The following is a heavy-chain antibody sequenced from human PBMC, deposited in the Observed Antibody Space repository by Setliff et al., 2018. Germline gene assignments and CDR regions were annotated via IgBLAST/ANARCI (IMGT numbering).Heavy chain of an antibody. D-gene: IGHD6-13*01. CDR3: ARDPLAASGTIYYGLDV. Sequence: LSLTCSVSGASITTYYWHWIRQPPGKGLEWIGFIDNRGTTNYNPALKSRVTISTDASKNHFALTLTSMTPADTAVYYCARDPLAASGTIYYGLDVWGQGTTVTVSS. V-gene: IGHV4-59*01. CDR2: IDNRGTT. J-gene: IGHJ6*02. CDR1: GASITTYY.